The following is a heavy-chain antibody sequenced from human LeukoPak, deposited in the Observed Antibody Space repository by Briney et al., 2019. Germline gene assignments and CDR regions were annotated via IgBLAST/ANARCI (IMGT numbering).Heavy chain of an antibody. Sequence: GGSLRLSCAASGFTFSSYSMNWVRQAPGKGLGWVSYISSSSSTIYYADSVKGRFTISRDNAKNSLYLQMNSLRAEDTAVYYCAREAGIAARLFDYWGQGTLVAVSS. CDR2: ISSSSSTI. CDR3: AREAGIAARLFDY. V-gene: IGHV3-48*04. J-gene: IGHJ4*02. CDR1: GFTFSSYS. D-gene: IGHD6-6*01.